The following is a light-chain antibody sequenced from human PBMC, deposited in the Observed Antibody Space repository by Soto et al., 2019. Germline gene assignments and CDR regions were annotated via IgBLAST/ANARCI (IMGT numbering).Light chain of an antibody. CDR2: DTS. J-gene: IGKJ2*04. CDR3: QQYATSQCS. V-gene: IGKV3-20*01. Sequence: EVVLTQSPGTLSLSPGERATLSCRASQSVNRSYLAWYQQQPGQAPRLLIYDTSTRATGIPDRFNGSGSGTDFTLTISRLEPEDFVVYYCQQYATSQCSFGQGTKVEIK. CDR1: QSVNRSY.